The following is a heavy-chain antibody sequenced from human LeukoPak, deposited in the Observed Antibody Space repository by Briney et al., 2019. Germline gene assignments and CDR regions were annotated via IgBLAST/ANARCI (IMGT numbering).Heavy chain of an antibody. J-gene: IGHJ3*01. CDR3: VRDSSGTLAFDV. CDR2: IFHDGTT. V-gene: IGHV4-38-2*02. Sequence: PSETLSLTCTVSGYAISSGYYWAWIRRPPGKGLEWIGRIFHDGTTHYNPSLKSRLTMSVDTSKNDFSLRLNSVTASDTAIYYCVRDSSGTLAFDVWGQGTMVTVSS. D-gene: IGHD3-22*01. CDR1: GYAISSGYY.